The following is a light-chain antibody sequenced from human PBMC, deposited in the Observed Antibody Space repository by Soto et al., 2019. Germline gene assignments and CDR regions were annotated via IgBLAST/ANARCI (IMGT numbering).Light chain of an antibody. J-gene: IGKJ1*01. CDR1: QSVSKNY. Sequence: ESVLTQSPGTLALSSGERSTLSCMATQSVSKNYLAWYQQKPGQAPRPLIYGASNRATGIPDRLSGSGSGTGFTLTISRLEPEDFAVYYCQQYGSSGTFGQGTKVDIK. CDR3: QQYGSSGT. CDR2: GAS. V-gene: IGKV3-20*01.